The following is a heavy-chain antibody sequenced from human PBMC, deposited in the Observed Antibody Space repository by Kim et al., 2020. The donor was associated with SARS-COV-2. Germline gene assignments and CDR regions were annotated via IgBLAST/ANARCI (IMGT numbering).Heavy chain of an antibody. Sequence: SETLSLTCAVSGGSISSSNWWSWVRQPPGKGLEWIGEIYHSGSTNYNPSLKSRVTISVDKSKNQFSLKLSSVTAADTAVYYCARGFQWLVRDKADYFDYWGQGTLVTVSS. V-gene: IGHV4-4*02. CDR1: GGSISSSNW. CDR2: IYHSGST. D-gene: IGHD6-19*01. CDR3: ARGFQWLVRDKADYFDY. J-gene: IGHJ4*02.